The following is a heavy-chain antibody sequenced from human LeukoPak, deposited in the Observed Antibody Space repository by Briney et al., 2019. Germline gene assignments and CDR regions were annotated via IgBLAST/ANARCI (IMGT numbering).Heavy chain of an antibody. CDR3: ARENYYDSSGYFVY. Sequence: PSETLSLTCTVSGGSISSYYWSWIWQPPGKGLEWIGYIYYSGSTNYNPSLKSRVTISVDTSKNQFSLKLSSVTAADTAVYYCARENYYDSSGYFVYWGQGTLVTVSS. CDR2: IYYSGST. V-gene: IGHV4-59*01. CDR1: GGSISSYY. J-gene: IGHJ4*02. D-gene: IGHD3-22*01.